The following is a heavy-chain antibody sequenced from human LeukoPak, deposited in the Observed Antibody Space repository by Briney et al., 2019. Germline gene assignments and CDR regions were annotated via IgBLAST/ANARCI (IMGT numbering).Heavy chain of an antibody. CDR3: ARVDYYGSGSYSSGGIYYYYMDV. D-gene: IGHD3-10*01. J-gene: IGHJ6*03. CDR2: IYYSGST. Sequence: SETLSLTCTVSGVSVRSYYWSWIRQPPGKGLEWIGYIYYSGSTNYNPSLKSRVTISVDTSKNQFSLKLSSVTAADTAVYYCARVDYYGSGSYSSGGIYYYYMDVWGKGTTVTISS. V-gene: IGHV4-59*02. CDR1: GVSVRSYY.